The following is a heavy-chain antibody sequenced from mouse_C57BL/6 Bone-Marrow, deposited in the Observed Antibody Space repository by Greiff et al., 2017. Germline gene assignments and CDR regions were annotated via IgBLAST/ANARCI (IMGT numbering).Heavy chain of an antibody. CDR2: IWSGGST. CDR1: GFSLTSYG. V-gene: IGHV2-4*01. J-gene: IGHJ3*01. D-gene: IGHD4-1*01. Sequence: VQRVESGPGLVQPSQSLSITCTVSGFSLTSYGVHWVRQPPGKGLEWLGVIWSGGSTDYNAAFISRLSISKDNSKSQVFFKMNSLQADDTAIYYCAKNNWDPAWFAYWGQGTLVTVSA. CDR3: AKNNWDPAWFAY.